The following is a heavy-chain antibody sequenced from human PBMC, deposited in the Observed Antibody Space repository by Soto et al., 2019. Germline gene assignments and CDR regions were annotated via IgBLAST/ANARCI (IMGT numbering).Heavy chain of an antibody. CDR2: IIPISGAA. J-gene: IGHJ4*02. D-gene: IGHD7-27*01. CDR3: ARDKDLEPTVWGY. V-gene: IGHV1-69*06. CDR1: GGTFSNYV. Sequence: SVKVSSKASGGTFSNYVVNWVRQAPGQGLEWMGRIIPISGAANYAQKFQGRVTITADKSTSTSYMELSSLRSDDTALYFCARDKDLEPTVWGYWGQGIQVTVSS.